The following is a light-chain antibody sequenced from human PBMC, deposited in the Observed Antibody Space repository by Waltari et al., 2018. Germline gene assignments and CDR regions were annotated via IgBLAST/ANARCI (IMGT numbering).Light chain of an antibody. CDR2: AVS. J-gene: IGLJ2*01. V-gene: IGLV2-23*02. Sequence: QSALTQPASVSGSPGQSITISCTGTSSEVGNYKRVSWYQQHPGKAPKLMIYAVSKRPSGVSYRFSGSKSGDMASLTISGLQPEDEAEYFCSSYAGSSKGVFGGGTKVTVL. CDR1: SSEVGNYKR. CDR3: SSYAGSSKGV.